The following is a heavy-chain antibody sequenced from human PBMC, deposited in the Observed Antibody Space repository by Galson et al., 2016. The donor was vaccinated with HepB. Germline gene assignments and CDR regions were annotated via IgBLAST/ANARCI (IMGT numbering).Heavy chain of an antibody. CDR3: ARQAYYDSSGYYYPLGY. D-gene: IGHD3-22*01. Sequence: LRLSCAASGFTVSTNYMSWVRQAPGKGLEWVSVIYSSGITYYADSVKGRFTFSRDNSKNTLYLQMNSLRAEDTAVYYCARQAYYDSSGYYYPLGYWGQGTLVTVSS. CDR2: IYSSGIT. CDR1: GFTVSTNY. J-gene: IGHJ4*02. V-gene: IGHV3-53*01.